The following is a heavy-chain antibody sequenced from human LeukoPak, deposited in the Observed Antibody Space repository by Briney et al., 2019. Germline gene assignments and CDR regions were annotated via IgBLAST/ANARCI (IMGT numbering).Heavy chain of an antibody. Sequence: ASVKVSCKAPGYTFTSYDINWVRQTTGQGREWMGWMNPNSGNTGYSQKFHGRVTMTRDTPISTAYMELSSLTSEDTAVYYCAKDGVLELNYDYVWGSGYDYWGQGTLVTVSS. V-gene: IGHV1-8*01. CDR2: MNPNSGNT. D-gene: IGHD3-16*01. CDR3: AKDGVLELNYDYVWGSGYDY. CDR1: GYTFTSYD. J-gene: IGHJ4*02.